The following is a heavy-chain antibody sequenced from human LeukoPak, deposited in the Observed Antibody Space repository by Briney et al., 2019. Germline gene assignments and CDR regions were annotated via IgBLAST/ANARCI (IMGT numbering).Heavy chain of an antibody. J-gene: IGHJ4*02. D-gene: IGHD2-2*01. Sequence: GGSLRLSCSASGFSLSDYGMSWVRQAPGKGLEWVSYITMNSVRFYADSMKGRFTISRDNDKNSVYLQMSSLRDEDTAVYFCTRGRYXXXXPNDSWGQGXLVTVS. CDR3: TRGRYXXXXPNDS. CDR1: GFSLSDYG. CDR2: ITMNSVR. V-gene: IGHV3-48*02.